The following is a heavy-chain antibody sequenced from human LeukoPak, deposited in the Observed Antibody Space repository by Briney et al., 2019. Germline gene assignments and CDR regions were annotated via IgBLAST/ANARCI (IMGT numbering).Heavy chain of an antibody. CDR2: INPNSGDT. CDR1: GYTFIGYY. Sequence: ASVKVSCKASGYTFIGYYIHWVRQAPGQGLEWMGWINPNSGDTNYAQKFQGRVTMTRDTSISTAYMELSRLRSDDTAVYYCARGLSGPYYYYYMDVWGKGTTVTVSS. D-gene: IGHD2-15*01. V-gene: IGHV1-2*02. CDR3: ARGLSGPYYYYYMDV. J-gene: IGHJ6*03.